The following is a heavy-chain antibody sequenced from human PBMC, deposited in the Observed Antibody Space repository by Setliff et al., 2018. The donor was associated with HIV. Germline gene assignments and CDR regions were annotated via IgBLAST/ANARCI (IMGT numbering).Heavy chain of an antibody. CDR2: ISSNGCNT. J-gene: IGHJ3*02. CDR3: ARDAIISSPYDAFDI. CDR1: RFTFSSYA. Sequence: GGSLRPSCAASRFTFSSYAMHWVRQAPGKGLEYVSSISSNGCNTYYAISLKGRFTISRDNSKNTLYLQMGSLRAEDMAVYYCARDAIISSPYDAFDIWGQGTMVTVSS. D-gene: IGHD6-6*01. V-gene: IGHV3-64*01.